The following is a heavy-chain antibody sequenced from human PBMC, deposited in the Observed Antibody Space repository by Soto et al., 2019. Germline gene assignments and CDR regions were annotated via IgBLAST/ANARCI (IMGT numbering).Heavy chain of an antibody. CDR2: IYYSASA. CDR3: ARDSRTSSGGMDV. CDR1: GGSINSGDYH. J-gene: IGHJ6*02. V-gene: IGHV4-30-4*01. Sequence: SETLSLTCTVSGGSINSGDYHWTWIRQFPGKDLEWIGGIYYSASAYYNPSLVSRLTISLDTSKNQFSLKLTSASAVDTAVYHCARDSRTSSGGMDVWGQGPTVT.